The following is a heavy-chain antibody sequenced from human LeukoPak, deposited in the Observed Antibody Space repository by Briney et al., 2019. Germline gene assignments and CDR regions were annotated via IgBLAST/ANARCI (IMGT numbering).Heavy chain of an antibody. CDR3: ARRELGSGSYLDY. Sequence: GESLKISCKGSGYSFTSNWIGWVRQLPGKGLEWMVIIYPGDSDTRYNPSFQGQVTISADKSINTANLQWSSLNASDTAMYYCARRELGSGSYLDYWGQGTLVTVSS. CDR2: IYPGDSDT. J-gene: IGHJ4*02. CDR1: GYSFTSNW. D-gene: IGHD3-10*01. V-gene: IGHV5-51*01.